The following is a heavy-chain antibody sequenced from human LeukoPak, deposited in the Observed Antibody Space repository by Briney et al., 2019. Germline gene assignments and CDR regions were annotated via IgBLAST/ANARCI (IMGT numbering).Heavy chain of an antibody. V-gene: IGHV3-23*01. CDR1: GFTFSSNA. Sequence: GGSLRLSCAASGFTFSSNAMGWVRQAQGKGLEWVSAISGSASSTYYADSVKGRFTISRDNSKNTLYLQMNSLRAEDTAVYYCAKYLYAYYYYGMDVWGQGATVTVSS. CDR3: AKYLYAYYYYGMDV. J-gene: IGHJ6*02. CDR2: ISGSASST. D-gene: IGHD2-8*01.